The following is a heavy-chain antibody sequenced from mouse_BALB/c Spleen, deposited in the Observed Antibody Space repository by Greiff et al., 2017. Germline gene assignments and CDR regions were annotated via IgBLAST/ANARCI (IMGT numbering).Heavy chain of an antibody. J-gene: IGHJ1*01. D-gene: IGHD1-1*01. Sequence: EVKVEESGGGLVKPGGSLKLSCAASGFTFSSYAMSWVRQTPEKRLEWVASISSGGSTYYPDSVKGRFTISRDNARNILYLQMSSLRSEDTAMYYCARDYYGSGYFDVWGAGTTVTVSS. CDR3: ARDYYGSGYFDV. CDR1: GFTFSSYA. V-gene: IGHV5-6-5*01. CDR2: ISSGGST.